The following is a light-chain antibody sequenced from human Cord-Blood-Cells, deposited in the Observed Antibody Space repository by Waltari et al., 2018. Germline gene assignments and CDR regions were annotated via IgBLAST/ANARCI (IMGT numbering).Light chain of an antibody. J-gene: IGKJ2*01. V-gene: IGKV1-33*01. CDR3: QQYDNLYT. CDR2: DAS. CDR1: QDISNY. Sequence: DIQMTQSPSSLPAPVGDRVTITCQASQDISNYLNWYQQKPGKAPKLLIYDASNLETGVPSRFSGSGSGTDFTFTISSLQPEDIATYYCQQYDNLYTFGQGTKLEIK.